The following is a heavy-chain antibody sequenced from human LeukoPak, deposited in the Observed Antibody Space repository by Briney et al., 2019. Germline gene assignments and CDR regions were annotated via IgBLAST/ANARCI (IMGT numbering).Heavy chain of an antibody. J-gene: IGHJ4*02. CDR1: GFTVSSNY. Sequence: PGGSLRLSCAASGFTVSSNYMSWVRQAPGKGLEWVSGIYSGGSTYYADSVKGRFTISRDNSKNTLYLQMNSLRAEDTAVYYCARSNSSGYNFDYWGQGTLVTVSS. CDR2: IYSGGST. CDR3: ARSNSSGYNFDY. D-gene: IGHD6-19*01. V-gene: IGHV3-53*01.